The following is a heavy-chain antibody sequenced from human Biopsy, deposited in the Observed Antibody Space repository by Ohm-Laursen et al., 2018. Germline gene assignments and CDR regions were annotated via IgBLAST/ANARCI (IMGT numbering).Heavy chain of an antibody. CDR3: ARLEWRDTFFDF. CDR1: GYSIKRGYY. V-gene: IGHV4-38-2*01. Sequence: TLSLTWPVSGYSIKRGYYWGWIRQPPGKGLEWIGNIYHSGSTYYNPSLKSRVTISVEKSKNQFSLKMSSVTAADTAVYYCARLEWRDTFFDFWGQGRLVTVSS. J-gene: IGHJ4*02. CDR2: IYHSGST. D-gene: IGHD3-3*01.